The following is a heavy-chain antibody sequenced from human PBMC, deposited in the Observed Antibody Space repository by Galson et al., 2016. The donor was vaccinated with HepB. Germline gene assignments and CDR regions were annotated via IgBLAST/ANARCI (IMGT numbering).Heavy chain of an antibody. CDR1: DDSISNYY. Sequence: LSLTCTVSDDSISNYYWNWIRQPPGKGLEWIGYIHYSGSSKCNPPLKSRVTMSVDTSKNQFSLRLSSVTAADTAVYYWARWGTYSEKHAFDIWGQGTMVTVSS. V-gene: IGHV4-59*01. CDR3: ARWGTYSEKHAFDI. D-gene: IGHD3-16*01. J-gene: IGHJ3*02. CDR2: IHYSGSS.